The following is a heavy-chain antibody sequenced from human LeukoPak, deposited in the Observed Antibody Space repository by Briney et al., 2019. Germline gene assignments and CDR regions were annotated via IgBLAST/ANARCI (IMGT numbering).Heavy chain of an antibody. CDR3: ATYTHWVAGDV. CDR1: GFTVSSNY. J-gene: IGHJ6*02. D-gene: IGHD3-16*01. V-gene: IGHV3-66*01. CDR2: IHTGGNT. Sequence: GGSLRLSCAASGFTVSSNYMNWVRQAPGKGLEWVSVIHTGGNTYYADSVKGRFTISRDNARNSLYLQMSSLRPEDTAVYYCATYTHWVAGDVWGQGTTVTVSS.